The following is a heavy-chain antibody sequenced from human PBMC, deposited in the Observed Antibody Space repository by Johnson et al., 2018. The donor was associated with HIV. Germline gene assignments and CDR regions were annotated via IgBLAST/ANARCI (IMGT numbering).Heavy chain of an antibody. D-gene: IGHD4-17*01. J-gene: IGHJ3*02. CDR3: ARGEDGVDAFDI. Sequence: SLRLSCAASGFSLSDYYMSWIRQAPGKGLEWVSGINWNGGSIGYADSVKGRFTISRDNSKNTLYLQMNSLRAEDTAVYYCARGEDGVDAFDIWGQGTMVTVSS. CDR1: GFSLSDYY. V-gene: IGHV3-66*02. CDR2: INWNGGSI.